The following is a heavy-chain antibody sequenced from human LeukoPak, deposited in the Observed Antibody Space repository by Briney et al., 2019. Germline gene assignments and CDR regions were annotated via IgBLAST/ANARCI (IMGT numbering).Heavy chain of an antibody. J-gene: IGHJ5*02. CDR1: GFTFSTYW. Sequence: EGSLRLSCAASGFTFSTYWMSWVRQAPGKGLEWVANINQDGSEKYFVDSVKGRFTISRDNAKNSLCLQMNSLRAEDTAVYYCARESGSGGYYHSVNWFDPWGQGTLVTVSS. D-gene: IGHD3-22*01. CDR2: INQDGSEK. CDR3: ARESGSGGYYHSVNWFDP. V-gene: IGHV3-7*01.